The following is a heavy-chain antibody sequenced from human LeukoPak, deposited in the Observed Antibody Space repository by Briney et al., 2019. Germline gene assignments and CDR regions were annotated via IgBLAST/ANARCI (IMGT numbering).Heavy chain of an antibody. J-gene: IGHJ4*02. CDR1: GSTFTNYG. D-gene: IGHD1-26*01. Sequence: PGESLTLSCAVSGSTFTNYGMHWVRQAAGRWLEWVAVILSDGTKKYYADSVKGRFTISRDNSKNTLYLQMNSLRAEDTAVFFCAKSRGTYFLYFDYWGPGTLVSVSS. CDR3: AKSRGTYFLYFDY. V-gene: IGHV3-30*18. CDR2: ILSDGTKK.